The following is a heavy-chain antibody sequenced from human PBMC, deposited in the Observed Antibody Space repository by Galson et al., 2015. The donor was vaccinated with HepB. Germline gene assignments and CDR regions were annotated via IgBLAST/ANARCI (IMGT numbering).Heavy chain of an antibody. V-gene: IGHV3-11*05. CDR3: ARAFRDAFDI. D-gene: IGHD2-21*01. CDR2: ISNSGSHT. J-gene: IGHJ3*02. CDR1: GFTFRDYY. Sequence: SLRLSCAASGFTFRDYYMTWIRQAPGKGLEWLSYISNSGSHTYYPDSVKGRFTISRDNARNSLFLQINSLRADDTAVYYCARAFRDAFDIWGQGTVVTVSS.